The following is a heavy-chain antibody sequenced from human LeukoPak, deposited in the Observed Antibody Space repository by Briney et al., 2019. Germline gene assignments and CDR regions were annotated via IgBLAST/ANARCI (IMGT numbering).Heavy chain of an antibody. Sequence: GGSLRLSCAASGFTFSSYGMHWVRQAPGKGLEWVAFIRYDGSNKYYADSVKGRLTISRDNSKNTLYLQMNSLRAEDTAVYYCAKGGPTGDLRSPGRDWWGQGALVTVSS. CDR2: IRYDGSNK. D-gene: IGHD7-27*01. CDR1: GFTFSSYG. CDR3: AKGGPTGDLRSPGRDW. J-gene: IGHJ4*02. V-gene: IGHV3-30*02.